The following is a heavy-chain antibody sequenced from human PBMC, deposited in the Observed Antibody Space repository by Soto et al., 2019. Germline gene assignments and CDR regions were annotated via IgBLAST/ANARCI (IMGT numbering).Heavy chain of an antibody. CDR3: ARARDTAMAPKDNWFDP. CDR2: ISYDENKR. D-gene: IGHD5-18*01. J-gene: IGHJ5*02. Sequence: PGGSLRLSCAASGFTFRSYDMHWVRQAPGKGLEWVAVISYDENKREYTDSVKGRFTISRDNSKKTLYLQMNSLREEDTAVYYYARARDTAMAPKDNWFDPWGQGTLVTVSS. V-gene: IGHV3-30-3*01. CDR1: GFTFRSYD.